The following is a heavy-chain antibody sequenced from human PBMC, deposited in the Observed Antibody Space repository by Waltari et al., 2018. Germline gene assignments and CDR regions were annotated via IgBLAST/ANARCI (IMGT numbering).Heavy chain of an antibody. CDR1: GGSISSGSYY. Sequence: QVHLQESGPGLVKPSQTLSLTCTVSGGSISSGSYYWSWIRQPAGKGLEWIGYIYTSGSTNYNPSLKSRVTISVDTSKNQFSLKLSSVTAADTAVYYCARGRYSSSWYPKVDYWGQGTLVTVSS. CDR2: IYTSGST. V-gene: IGHV4-61*09. D-gene: IGHD6-13*01. CDR3: ARGRYSSSWYPKVDY. J-gene: IGHJ4*02.